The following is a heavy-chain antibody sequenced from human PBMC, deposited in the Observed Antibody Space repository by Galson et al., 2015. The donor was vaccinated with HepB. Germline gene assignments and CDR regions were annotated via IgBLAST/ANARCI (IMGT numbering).Heavy chain of an antibody. CDR1: TFKKFF. CDR3: AKQGPGGDLDF. J-gene: IGHJ4*02. D-gene: IGHD3-16*01. CDR2: ISGSGDDT. V-gene: IGHV3-23*01. Sequence: TFKKFFMSWVRQAPGKGLEWVSGISGSGDDTHYVASVKGRFTVSRDNSKDTVFLQMNSLRVEDTAVYYCAKQGPGGDLDFWGQGTLVTVSS.